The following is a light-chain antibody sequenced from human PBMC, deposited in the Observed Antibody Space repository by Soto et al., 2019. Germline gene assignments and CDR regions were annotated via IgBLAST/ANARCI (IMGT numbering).Light chain of an antibody. CDR1: SSNIGAGYD. J-gene: IGLJ3*02. CDR3: QSYDSSLSGWV. Sequence: QSVLTQPPSVAGALGQRVTISCTGSSSNIGAGYDVHWYQQLPGTAPKLLIYGNSNRPSGVPDRFSGSKSGTSASLAITGLRAEDEVDYYCQSYDSSLSGWVFGGGTKLTVL. V-gene: IGLV1-40*01. CDR2: GNS.